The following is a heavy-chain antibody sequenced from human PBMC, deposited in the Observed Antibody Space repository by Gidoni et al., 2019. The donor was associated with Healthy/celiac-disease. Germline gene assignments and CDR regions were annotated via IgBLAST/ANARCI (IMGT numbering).Heavy chain of an antibody. CDR1: GGSISSGSYY. Sequence: QVQLQESGPGLVQPSQTLSLTCTVSGGSISSGSYYCRWLRQHAGKGLEWIGRSYTSGSTNYNPDLKSRVTISVDTSKNEVSLKLSAGTAADTDVYYWARGNDVHLDDWGQGTLVTGSS. V-gene: IGHV4-61*02. CDR2: SYTSGST. D-gene: IGHD1-1*01. J-gene: IGHJ4*02. CDR3: ARGNDVHLDD.